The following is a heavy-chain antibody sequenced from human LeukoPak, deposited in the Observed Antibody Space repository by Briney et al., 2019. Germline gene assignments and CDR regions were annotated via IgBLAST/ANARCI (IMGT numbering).Heavy chain of an antibody. J-gene: IGHJ5*02. CDR1: GDSISSYY. CDR2: IYYSGST. D-gene: IGHD1-26*01. V-gene: IGHV4-59*01. CDR3: ARALVGATKNWFDP. Sequence: SETLSLTCTVSGDSISSYYWSWIRQPPGKGLEWIGYIYYSGSTNYNPSLKSRVTISVDTSKNQFSLKLSSVTAADTAVYYCARALVGATKNWFDPWGQGTLVTVSS.